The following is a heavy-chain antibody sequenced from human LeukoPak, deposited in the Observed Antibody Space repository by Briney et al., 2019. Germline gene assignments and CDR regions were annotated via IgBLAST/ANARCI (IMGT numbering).Heavy chain of an antibody. V-gene: IGHV3-23*01. D-gene: IGHD6-13*01. J-gene: IGHJ4*02. CDR2: ISAGGGCT. CDR3: AKDAAGPEY. CDR1: GFTVSSNY. Sequence: GGSLRLSCAASGFTVSSNYMTWVRQAPGKGLEWVSGISAGGGCTYYADSVKGRFTISRDNSRNTLYLQMNSLRAEDTAVYYCAKDAAGPEYWGQGTLVTVSS.